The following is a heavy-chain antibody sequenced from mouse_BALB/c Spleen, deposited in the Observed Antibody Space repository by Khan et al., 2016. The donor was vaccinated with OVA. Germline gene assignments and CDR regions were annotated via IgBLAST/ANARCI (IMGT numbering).Heavy chain of an antibody. CDR1: GYSFTSYL. Sequence: VQLQQSGTVLARPGASVKMSCKASGYSFTSYLIHWVKQRPGQGLDWIGDIYPGNSDTSYNQKFKDKAKLTAGTSASTAYMELSSLTNEDSAVYYWTRGGYSSIAYWGKGTLVTVSA. CDR2: IYPGNSDT. V-gene: IGHV1-5*01. D-gene: IGHD1-3*01. CDR3: TRGGYSSIAY. J-gene: IGHJ3*01.